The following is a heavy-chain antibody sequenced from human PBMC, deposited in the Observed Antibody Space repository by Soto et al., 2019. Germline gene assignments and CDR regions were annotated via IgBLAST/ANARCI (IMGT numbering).Heavy chain of an antibody. CDR3: ARYPKGFLEWSTSGFDY. Sequence: EVQLVESGGGLVQPGGSLRLSCAASGFTSSSYWMSWVRQAPGKGLEWVANIKQDGREKYYVDFVKGRFTISRDNAKNSLYLQMNSLRAEDTAVYYCARYPKGFLEWSTSGFDYWGQGTLVTVSS. D-gene: IGHD3-3*01. V-gene: IGHV3-7*01. CDR2: IKQDGREK. CDR1: GFTSSSYW. J-gene: IGHJ4*02.